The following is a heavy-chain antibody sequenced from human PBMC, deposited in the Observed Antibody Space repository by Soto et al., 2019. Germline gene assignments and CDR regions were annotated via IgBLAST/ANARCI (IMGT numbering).Heavy chain of an antibody. D-gene: IGHD5-18*01. CDR2: INNSGST. CDR3: ARGATDTAFDY. J-gene: IGHJ4*02. CDR1: GGSFSGYY. Sequence: PSETLSLPCAVYGGSFSGYYWIWIRQPPGKGLEWIGEINNSGSTNYNPSLKSRVTISVDTSKNQFSLNLSSVTAADTAVYYCARGATDTAFDYWGQGTLVTVSS. V-gene: IGHV4-34*01.